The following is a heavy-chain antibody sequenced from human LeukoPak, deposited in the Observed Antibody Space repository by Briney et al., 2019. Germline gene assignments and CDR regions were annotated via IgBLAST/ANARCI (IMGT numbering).Heavy chain of an antibody. CDR2: IYHSGTT. Sequence: SGTLSLTCTVSGYSTSSGYYWDWIRQPPGKGLEWIGSIYHSGTTYYNPSLKSRVTISVDTSKNQFSLKLSSVTAADTAVYYCAREGVLGAFDIWGQGTMVTVSS. J-gene: IGHJ3*02. CDR1: GYSTSSGYY. CDR3: AREGVLGAFDI. V-gene: IGHV4-38-2*02. D-gene: IGHD2/OR15-2a*01.